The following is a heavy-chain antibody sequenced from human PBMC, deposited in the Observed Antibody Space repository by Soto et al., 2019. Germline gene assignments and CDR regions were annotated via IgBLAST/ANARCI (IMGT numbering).Heavy chain of an antibody. V-gene: IGHV3-23*01. CDR1: GFTFSSYA. CDR3: ARAGDSLYYYYGMDV. Sequence: EVQLLESGGGLVQPGGSLRLSCAASGFTFSSYAMSWVRQAPGKGLEWVSAISGSGGSTYYADSVKGRFTISRDNSKSTLYLQMNSLRAEDTAVYYCARAGDSLYYYYGMDVWGQGTTVTVSS. J-gene: IGHJ6*02. D-gene: IGHD2-21*02. CDR2: ISGSGGST.